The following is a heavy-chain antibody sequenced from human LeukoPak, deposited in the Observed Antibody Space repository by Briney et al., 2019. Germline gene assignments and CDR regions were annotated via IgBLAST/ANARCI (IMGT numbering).Heavy chain of an antibody. J-gene: IGHJ4*02. D-gene: IGHD2-2*01. CDR3: ARVSCSSTSCLYFDY. CDR2: ISSSSSYI. Sequence: GGSLRLSCAASGFTFSSYSMNWVRQAPGKGLEWVSSISSSSSYIYYADSVKGRFTISRDNAKNSLYLQMNSLRAEDTAVYYCARVSCSSTSCLYFDYWGQGTLVTVSS. CDR1: GFTFSSYS. V-gene: IGHV3-21*01.